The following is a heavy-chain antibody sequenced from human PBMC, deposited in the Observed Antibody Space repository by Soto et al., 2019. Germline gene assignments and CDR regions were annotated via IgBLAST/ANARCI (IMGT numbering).Heavy chain of an antibody. CDR3: AAGGGLPRYY. V-gene: IGHV4-30-2*01. CDR1: GGSISSGGYS. J-gene: IGHJ4*02. Sequence: QLQLQESGSGLVKPSQTLSLTCAVSGGSISSGGYSWSWIRQPPGKGLEWIGYIYHSGSTYYNPSLKSRVTISVDRPKNQCSLKLSAVTAADTAVYYCAAGGGLPRYYWGQGTLVTVSS. CDR2: IYHSGST. D-gene: IGHD5-12*01.